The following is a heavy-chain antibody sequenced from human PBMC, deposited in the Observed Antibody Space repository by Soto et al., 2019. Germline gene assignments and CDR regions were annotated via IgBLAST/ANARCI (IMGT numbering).Heavy chain of an antibody. V-gene: IGHV4-31*03. CDR3: ASDRVQTTDHSPHTNGFDP. J-gene: IGHJ5*02. CDR1: GGSISSGGYY. D-gene: IGHD4-17*01. Sequence: QVQLQESGPGLVKPSQTLSLTCTVSGGSISSGGYYWSWIRQHPGKGLEWIGYIYYSGSTYYNPSLKRRVTISADTSKNQFSLTLSSVTAADTAVYYCASDRVQTTDHSPHTNGFDPWGQGTLVTVSS. CDR2: IYYSGST.